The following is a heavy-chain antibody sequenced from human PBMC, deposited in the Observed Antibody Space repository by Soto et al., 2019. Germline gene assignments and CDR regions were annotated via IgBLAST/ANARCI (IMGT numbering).Heavy chain of an antibody. CDR2: IYYSGST. Sequence: SETLSLTCTVSGGSASSGSYYWSWIRQPPGKGLEWIGYIYYSGSTNYNPSLKSRVTISVDTSKNQFSLKLSSVTAADTAVYYCARMYGSGSYWGIDYWGQGTLVTVSS. J-gene: IGHJ4*02. D-gene: IGHD3-10*01. CDR3: ARMYGSGSYWGIDY. CDR1: GGSASSGSYY. V-gene: IGHV4-61*01.